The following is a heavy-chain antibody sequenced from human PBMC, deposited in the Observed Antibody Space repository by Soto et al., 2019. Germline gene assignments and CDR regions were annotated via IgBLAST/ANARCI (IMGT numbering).Heavy chain of an antibody. CDR3: ARDLLFDP. J-gene: IGHJ5*02. CDR1: GFTFSSHA. Sequence: GGSLRLSCAVSGFTFSSHAMHWVRQAPGKGLEWVTLISSDGSNKYYADSVKGRFTISRDNAKNTVYLQMNSLRVEDTAVYYSARDLLFDPWGQGTLVTVSS. D-gene: IGHD3-10*01. CDR2: ISSDGSNK. V-gene: IGHV3-30-3*01.